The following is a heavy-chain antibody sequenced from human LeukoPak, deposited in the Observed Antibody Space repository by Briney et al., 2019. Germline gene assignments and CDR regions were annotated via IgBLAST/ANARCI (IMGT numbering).Heavy chain of an antibody. CDR1: GFNFNNYA. J-gene: IGHJ4*02. D-gene: IGHD4-23*01. CDR3: ARGAHKRDDYGGFFDY. V-gene: IGHV3-30*04. Sequence: GGSLRLSCAASGFNFNNYAMHWVRQAPGKGLEWVAVISYDGSNKYYADSVKGRFTISRDNSKNTLYLQMNSLRAEDTAVYYCARGAHKRDDYGGFFDYWGQKTLVTVSS. CDR2: ISYDGSNK.